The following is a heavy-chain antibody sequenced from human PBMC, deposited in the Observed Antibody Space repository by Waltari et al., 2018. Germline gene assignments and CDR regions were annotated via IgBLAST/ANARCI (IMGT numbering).Heavy chain of an antibody. CDR2: ISSSGSTI. D-gene: IGHD3-9*01. Sequence: EVQLVESGGGLVQPGGSLRLSCAASGFTFSSYEMNWVRQAPGKGLEWVSYISSSGSTIYYADSVKGRCTISRDNAKNSLYLQMNSLRAEDTAVYYCARDKFTKDYDILTGPRYYYYGMDVWGQGTTVTVSS. CDR1: GFTFSSYE. J-gene: IGHJ6*02. V-gene: IGHV3-48*03. CDR3: ARDKFTKDYDILTGPRYYYYGMDV.